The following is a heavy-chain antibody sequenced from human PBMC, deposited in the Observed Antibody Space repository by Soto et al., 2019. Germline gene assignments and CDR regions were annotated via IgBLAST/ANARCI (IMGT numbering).Heavy chain of an antibody. V-gene: IGHV1-69*05. J-gene: IGHJ3*02. CDR1: ADTLDTFINYG. CDR3: ARGATTKILVLMYDALEI. CDR2: IIPVFGAA. Sequence: QVQLVQSGAEVKKPGSSVRVSCKTSADTLDTFINYGINWVRQAPGQGLEWMRGIIPVFGAASHAKKFQGRPTISMDEIATQGIRVMIRLRSEVTGVHECARGATTKILVLMYDALEIWGQGTTVTVSS. D-gene: IGHD3-16*01.